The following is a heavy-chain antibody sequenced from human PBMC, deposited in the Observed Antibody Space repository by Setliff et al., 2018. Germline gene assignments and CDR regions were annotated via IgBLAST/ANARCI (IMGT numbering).Heavy chain of an antibody. CDR3: ARQAIFGSDAFDI. J-gene: IGHJ3*02. CDR2: IYPGDSDT. V-gene: IGHV5-51*01. Sequence: GESLKISCKGSGYSFTNYWIGWVRQMPGKGLEWMGIIYPGDSDTRYSPSFQGQVTISADKSISTAYLQWSSLKASDTAMCYCARQAIFGSDAFDIWGQGTMVTVSS. D-gene: IGHD3-3*01. CDR1: GYSFTNYW.